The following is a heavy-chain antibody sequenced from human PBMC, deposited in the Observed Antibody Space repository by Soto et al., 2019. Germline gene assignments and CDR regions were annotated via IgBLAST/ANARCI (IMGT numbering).Heavy chain of an antibody. D-gene: IGHD2-2*01. CDR1: GYTFTSYG. Sequence: QVQLVQSGAEVKKPGASVKVSCKASGYTFTSYGISWVRQAPGQGLEWMGWISAYNGNTNYAQKLQGRVTMTTDTPTSTPNMELGGLRSNNRAVYSGARDLGYCSSTSSCGCSAPGGQEPRFPLSS. V-gene: IGHV1-18*01. CDR2: ISAYNGNT. J-gene: IGHJ4*02. CDR3: ARDLGYCSSTSSCGCSAP.